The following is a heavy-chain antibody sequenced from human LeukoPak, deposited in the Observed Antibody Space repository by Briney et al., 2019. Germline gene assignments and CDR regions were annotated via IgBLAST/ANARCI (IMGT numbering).Heavy chain of an antibody. V-gene: IGHV4-39*07. CDR3: ASTYYYGSGSYRLDY. CDR2: SCYRWST. D-gene: IGHD3-10*01. J-gene: IGHJ4*02. CDR1: GDSISSSSYY. Sequence: SETLSLTCAFSGDSISSSSYYWGWIRQPPGKGLGWIGCSCYRWSTYYNLSLKSRVTRSVYTSKNQFSLKLSSWTAADTAVYYCASTYYYGSGSYRLDYWGQGTLVTVSS.